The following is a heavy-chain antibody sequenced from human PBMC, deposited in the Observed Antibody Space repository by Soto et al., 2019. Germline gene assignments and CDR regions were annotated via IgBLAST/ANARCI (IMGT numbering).Heavy chain of an antibody. D-gene: IGHD2-2*01. J-gene: IGHJ3*02. CDR3: ARVSDEYCSSTSCSVDDAFDI. V-gene: IGHV1-69*02. CDR1: GGTFSSCT. Sequence: ASVKVSCKASGGTFSSCTISWVRQAPGQGLEWMGRIIPILGIANYAQKFQGRVTITADKSTSTAYMELSSLRSEDTAVYYCARVSDEYCSSTSCSVDDAFDIWGQGTMVTVSS. CDR2: IIPILGIA.